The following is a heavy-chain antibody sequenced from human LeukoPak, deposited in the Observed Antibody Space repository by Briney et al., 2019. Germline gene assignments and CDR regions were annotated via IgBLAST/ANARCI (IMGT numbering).Heavy chain of an antibody. D-gene: IGHD3-10*01. J-gene: IGHJ4*02. Sequence: PGRSLRLSCAASGFTFSSYGMHWVRQAPGKGLEWLAVISYDGSNKYYADSVKGRFTISRDNSKPTLYLQMNSLRAEDTAVYYCAKDFYGSGSPDYWGQGTLVTVSS. CDR3: AKDFYGSGSPDY. CDR2: ISYDGSNK. CDR1: GFTFSSYG. V-gene: IGHV3-30*18.